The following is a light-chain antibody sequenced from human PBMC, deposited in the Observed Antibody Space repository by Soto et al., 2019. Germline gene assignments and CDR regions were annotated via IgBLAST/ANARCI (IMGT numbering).Light chain of an antibody. CDR2: GAS. CDR3: QQYGSSPRT. V-gene: IGKV3-20*01. J-gene: IGKJ1*01. CDR1: QSVSSNY. Sequence: DIVLTQSPDTLSLSPGERATLSCRASQSVSSNYLAWYQQKPGQAPRLPIYGASSRATGIPDRFSGSGSGTDFTLTISRLEPEDFAVYYCQQYGSSPRTFGQGTKVEIK.